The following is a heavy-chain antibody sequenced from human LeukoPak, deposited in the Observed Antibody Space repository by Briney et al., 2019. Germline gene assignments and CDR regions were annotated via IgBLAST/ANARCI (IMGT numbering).Heavy chain of an antibody. CDR3: AKGGGASVSSYCTSITCRRFDP. J-gene: IGHJ5*02. CDR1: GFTFSNYA. D-gene: IGHD2-2*01. V-gene: IGHV3-23*01. Sequence: PGGSLRLSCAASGFTFSNYATSWVRQAPGKGLEWVSSISASGGSTYFADSGRGRFSISRDNSKDTLYLQKKRLSAEDTAIYYCAKGGGASVSSYCTSITCRRFDPWGQGTLVTVSS. CDR2: ISASGGST.